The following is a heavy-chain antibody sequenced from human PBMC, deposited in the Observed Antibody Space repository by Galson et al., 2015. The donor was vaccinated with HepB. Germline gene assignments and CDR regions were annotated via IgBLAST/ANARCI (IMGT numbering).Heavy chain of an antibody. CDR2: IKLDGSEK. V-gene: IGHV3-7*03. J-gene: IGHJ5*02. CDR3: AGESRFGELSFDP. Sequence: SLRLSCAASGFTFSNYWMSWVRQAPGKGLEWVANIKLDGSEKSYVDYVKGRFTSSRDNAKRSPSLQMDSLRAEDTALYYCAGESRFGELSFDPWGQGTLVTVSS. D-gene: IGHD3-10*01. CDR1: GFTFSNYW.